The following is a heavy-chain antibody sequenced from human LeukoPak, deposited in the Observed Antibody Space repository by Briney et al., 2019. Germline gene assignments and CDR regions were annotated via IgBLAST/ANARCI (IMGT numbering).Heavy chain of an antibody. D-gene: IGHD3-10*01. V-gene: IGHV4-31*03. CDR3: ATWVRGVNWFDH. CDR2: IYYGGST. CDR1: GGSISRGGYY. J-gene: IGHJ5*02. Sequence: RLSLTCTVAGGSISRGGYYWGWIRQQGGKGRVWIGYIYYGGSTYSTPSLNIRLPISVDTSKNQFSLKLSSVTAADTAVYYCATWVRGVNWFDHWGQGTLVTVSS.